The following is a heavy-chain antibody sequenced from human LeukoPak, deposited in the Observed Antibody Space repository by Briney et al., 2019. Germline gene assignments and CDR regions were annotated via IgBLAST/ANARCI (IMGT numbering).Heavy chain of an antibody. J-gene: IGHJ4*02. CDR3: AGVPAAIGVLGYFDY. CDR2: IYTSGSA. CDR1: GGSISSYY. V-gene: IGHV4-4*07. Sequence: SETLSLTCTVSGGSISSYYWSWIRQPAGKGLEWIGRIYTSGSANYNPSLKSRVTMSADTSKNQFSLKLSSVTAADTAVYYCAGVPAAIGVLGYFDYWGQGTLVTVSS. D-gene: IGHD2-2*02.